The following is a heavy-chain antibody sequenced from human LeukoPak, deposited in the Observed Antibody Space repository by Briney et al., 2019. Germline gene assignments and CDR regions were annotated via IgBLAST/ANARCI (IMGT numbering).Heavy chain of an antibody. CDR1: GFTFSSYA. J-gene: IGHJ4*02. V-gene: IGHV3-30-3*01. D-gene: IGHD3-22*01. CDR3: AKGSYYDSSGSFYFDY. Sequence: GGSLRLSCAASGFTFSSYAMHWVRQAPGKGLEWVTVISHDGNSKYYADSVKGRFTISRDNSKNTLYVQVNSLGTEDTAAYYCAKGSYYDSSGSFYFDYWGQGTLVTVSS. CDR2: ISHDGNSK.